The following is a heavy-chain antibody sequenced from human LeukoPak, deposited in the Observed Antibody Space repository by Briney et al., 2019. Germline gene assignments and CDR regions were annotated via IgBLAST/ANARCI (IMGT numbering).Heavy chain of an antibody. CDR2: IWYDGSNK. Sequence: GGSLRLSCAASGFTFSSYGMHWVRQAPGKGLEWVAVIWYDGSNKYYADSVKGRFTISRDNSKNTLYLQMNSLRAEDTAVYYCARAGSGSHPKELGAFDIWGQGTMVTVSS. V-gene: IGHV3-33*01. D-gene: IGHD1-26*01. CDR3: ARAGSGSHPKELGAFDI. J-gene: IGHJ3*02. CDR1: GFTFSSYG.